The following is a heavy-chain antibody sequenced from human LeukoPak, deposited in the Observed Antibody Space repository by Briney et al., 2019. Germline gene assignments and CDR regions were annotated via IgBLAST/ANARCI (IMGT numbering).Heavy chain of an antibody. V-gene: IGHV3-30*18. CDR3: AKGMATYGSGTLFDY. CDR2: ISYDGPNK. J-gene: IGHJ4*02. Sequence: GGSLRLSCAASGFTFSSYGMHWVRQAPGKGLEWVAVISYDGPNKYYADSVKGRFTISRDNSKSRLYLQMNSLRAEDTAVYYCAKGMATYGSGTLFDYWGQGTLVTVSS. D-gene: IGHD3-10*01. CDR1: GFTFSSYG.